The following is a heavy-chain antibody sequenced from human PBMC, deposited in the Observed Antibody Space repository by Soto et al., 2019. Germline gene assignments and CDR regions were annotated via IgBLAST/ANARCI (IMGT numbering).Heavy chain of an antibody. Sequence: PSETLSLTCTVSGDSISSYYWSWIRQPPGKTLEWIGYFSYTGSTIYNPSLKSRVTISVDTSENQFSLKLSSVTAADTAVYYCARGVGSSGWCPDWGQGTLVTVSS. CDR2: FSYTGST. V-gene: IGHV4-59*01. CDR1: GDSISSYY. J-gene: IGHJ4*02. CDR3: ARGVGSSGWCPD. D-gene: IGHD6-19*01.